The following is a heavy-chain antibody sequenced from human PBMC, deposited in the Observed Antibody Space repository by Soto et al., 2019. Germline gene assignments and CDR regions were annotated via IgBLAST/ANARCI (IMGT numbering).Heavy chain of an antibody. CDR1: GYTFTTYE. D-gene: IGHD6-13*01. CDR2: MNPNSGNT. J-gene: IGHJ5*01. Sequence: ASVKVSCKASGYTFTTYEINWVRQATGQGLEWMGWMNPNSGNTGYAQKFQGRVTMTRNTSMSTAYMELSSLTSEDTAVYYCARRDSFTSRWYWFDSWGQGTQVTVYS. CDR3: ARRDSFTSRWYWFDS. V-gene: IGHV1-8*01.